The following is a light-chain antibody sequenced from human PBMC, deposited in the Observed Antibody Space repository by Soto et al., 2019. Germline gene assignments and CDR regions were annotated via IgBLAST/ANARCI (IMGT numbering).Light chain of an antibody. CDR3: GAWDGSLNTQV. J-gene: IGLJ2*01. CDR2: DND. Sequence: QSVLTQPPSVSAAPGQKVTISCSGSSSNIGNNYVSWYQQLPGTAPKLLIYDNDKRPSGIPDRFSGPKSGTSATLGITGLQTGDEADYYCGAWDGSLNTQVFGGGTKLTVL. V-gene: IGLV1-51*01. CDR1: SSNIGNNY.